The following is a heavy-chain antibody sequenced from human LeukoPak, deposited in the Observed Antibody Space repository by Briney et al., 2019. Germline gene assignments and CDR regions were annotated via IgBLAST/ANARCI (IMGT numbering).Heavy chain of an antibody. CDR3: ARERGDYFDY. CDR2: ISSSSSYI. J-gene: IGHJ4*02. Sequence: GGSLRLSCAASGFTLSSYSMNWVRQAPGKGLEWVSSISSSSSYIYYADSVKGRFTISRDNAKNSLYLQMNSLRAEDTAVYYCARERGDYFDYWGQGTLVTASS. CDR1: GFTLSSYS. V-gene: IGHV3-21*01.